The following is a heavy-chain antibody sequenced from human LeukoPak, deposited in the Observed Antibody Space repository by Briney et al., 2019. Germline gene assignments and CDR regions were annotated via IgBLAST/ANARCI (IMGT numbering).Heavy chain of an antibody. V-gene: IGHV3-53*01. Sequence: GGSLRPSCVASGFTVSNYYMSWVRQAPGKGLEWVSVIYSGGSTYYADSVKGRFTISRDNSKNTLNLQMNSLRAEDTAVYYCARDVRDAFDIWGQGTMVTVSS. CDR3: ARDVRDAFDI. J-gene: IGHJ3*02. CDR2: IYSGGST. D-gene: IGHD2-8*01. CDR1: GFTVSNYY.